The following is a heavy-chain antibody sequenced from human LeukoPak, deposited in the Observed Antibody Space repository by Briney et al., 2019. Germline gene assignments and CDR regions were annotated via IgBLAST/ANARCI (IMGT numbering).Heavy chain of an antibody. J-gene: IGHJ5*02. D-gene: IGHD1-26*01. CDR1: GFIFSSYN. CDR3: ATVATGSWGWIDP. V-gene: IGHV3-21*01. CDR2: ITSSSTYI. Sequence: GGSLRLSCAASGFIFSSYNMNWVRQAPGKGLEWVSSITSSSTYIYYADSVKGRFTISRDNAKNTVYLQMNSLTAEDTAVYYCATVATGSWGWIDPWGQGTLVTVSS.